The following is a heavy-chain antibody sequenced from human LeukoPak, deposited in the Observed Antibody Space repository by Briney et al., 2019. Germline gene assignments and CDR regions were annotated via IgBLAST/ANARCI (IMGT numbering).Heavy chain of an antibody. CDR2: IYSVGSP. J-gene: IGHJ3*01. CDR3: ARRFRTGGNIHHDAYDV. CDR1: GGSINDYL. D-gene: IGHD1-14*01. V-gene: IGHV4-4*09. Sequence: SETLSLTCTVSGGSINDYLWGWIRQPPGKGLDWIGRIYSVGSPTCSPSLMSRVSISVDSSKNQFSLELTSVTAADTAVYYCARRFRTGGNIHHDAYDVWGQGTVVTVSS.